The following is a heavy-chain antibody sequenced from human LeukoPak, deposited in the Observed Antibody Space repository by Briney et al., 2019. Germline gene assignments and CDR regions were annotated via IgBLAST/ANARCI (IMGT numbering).Heavy chain of an antibody. CDR1: GYSISSGYY. D-gene: IGHD6-19*01. J-gene: IGHJ2*01. Sequence: SETLSLTCAVSGYSISSGYYWSRIRQPPGKGLEWIGYIYYSGSTNYNPSLKSRVTISVDTSKNQFSLKLSSVTAADTAVYYCARDLVYSSGWYGGYWYFDLWGRGTLVTVSS. V-gene: IGHV4-61*01. CDR2: IYYSGST. CDR3: ARDLVYSSGWYGGYWYFDL.